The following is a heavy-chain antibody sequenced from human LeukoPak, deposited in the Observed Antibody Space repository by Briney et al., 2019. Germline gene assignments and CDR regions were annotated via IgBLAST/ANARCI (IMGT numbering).Heavy chain of an antibody. Sequence: SETLSLTCTVSGGSISSSSYYWGWIRQPPGKGLEWIGSIYYSGSTNYNPSLKSRVTISVDTSKNQFSLKLSSVTAADTAVYYCARAPYYDFWSGPLYYFNFWGQGTLVTVSS. J-gene: IGHJ4*02. CDR1: GGSISSSSYY. V-gene: IGHV4-39*01. CDR3: ARAPYYDFWSGPLYYFNF. CDR2: IYYSGST. D-gene: IGHD3-3*01.